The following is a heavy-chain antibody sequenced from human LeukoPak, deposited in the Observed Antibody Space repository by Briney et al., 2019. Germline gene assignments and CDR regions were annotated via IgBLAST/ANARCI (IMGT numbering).Heavy chain of an antibody. J-gene: IGHJ4*02. CDR1: GFTFSSYA. Sequence: GGSLRLSCAASGFTFSSYAMHWVRQAPGKGLEWVAVISYDGSNKYYADSVKGRFTISRDNSKSTLYLQMNSLRAEDTAVYYCARDQGTVTTRDLDYWGQGTLVTVSS. CDR3: ARDQGTVTTRDLDY. V-gene: IGHV3-30-3*01. CDR2: ISYDGSNK. D-gene: IGHD4-17*01.